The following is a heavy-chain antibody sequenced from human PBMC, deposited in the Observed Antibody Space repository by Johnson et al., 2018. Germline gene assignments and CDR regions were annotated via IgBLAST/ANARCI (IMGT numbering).Heavy chain of an antibody. D-gene: IGHD3-16*01. CDR1: GGSISSSSYY. CDR3: ARSATFGYGYFDY. J-gene: IGHJ4*02. V-gene: IGHV4-39*01. CDR2: IHYSGST. Sequence: QVQLQESGPGLVKPSETLSLTCTVSGGSISSSSYYWGWIRQPPGKGLEWIGSIHYSGSTYYNPSPKSRVTITVHTSKNQFSLKLSSVTAADTAIYYCARSATFGYGYFDYWGQGTLVTVSS.